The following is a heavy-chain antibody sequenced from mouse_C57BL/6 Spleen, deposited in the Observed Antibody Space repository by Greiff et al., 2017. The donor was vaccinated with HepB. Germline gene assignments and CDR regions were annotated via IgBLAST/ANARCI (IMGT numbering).Heavy chain of an antibody. CDR1: GYAFSSSW. CDR3: ARWDGYYRGYFDV. V-gene: IGHV1-82*01. Sequence: QVQLQQSGPELVKPGASVKISCKASGYAFSSSWMNWVKQRPGKGLEWIGRIYPGDGDTNYIGKFKGKATLTADKSSSTAYMQLSGLTSEDSAVYFCARWDGYYRGYFDVWGTGTTVTVSS. D-gene: IGHD2-3*01. CDR2: IYPGDGDT. J-gene: IGHJ1*03.